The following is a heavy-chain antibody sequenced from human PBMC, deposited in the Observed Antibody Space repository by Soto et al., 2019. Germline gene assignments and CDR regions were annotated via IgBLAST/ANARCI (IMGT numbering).Heavy chain of an antibody. V-gene: IGHV3-23*01. CDR2: ISGSGGST. Sequence: PRLSFAASGFTFSSYAMSWVRQAPGKGLEWVSAISGSGGSTYYADSVKGRFTISRDNSKNTLYLQMNSLRAEDTAVYYCAPHKRYSYGMDVLGQGTTVSVS. J-gene: IGHJ6*01. CDR1: GFTFSSYA. CDR3: APHKRYSYGMDV.